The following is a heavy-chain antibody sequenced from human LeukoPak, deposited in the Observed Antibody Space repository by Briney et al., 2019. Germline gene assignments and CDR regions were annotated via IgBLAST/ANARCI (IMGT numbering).Heavy chain of an antibody. J-gene: IGHJ6*04. CDR1: GYSISSGYY. Sequence: PSETLSLTCTVSGYSISSGYYWGWIRQPPGKGLEWIGSIYHSGSTYYNPSLKSRVTIPVDTSKNQFSLKLSSVTAADTAVYYCARGPAAIDVWGKGTTVTVSS. D-gene: IGHD2-2*01. CDR2: IYHSGST. V-gene: IGHV4-38-2*02. CDR3: ARGPAAIDV.